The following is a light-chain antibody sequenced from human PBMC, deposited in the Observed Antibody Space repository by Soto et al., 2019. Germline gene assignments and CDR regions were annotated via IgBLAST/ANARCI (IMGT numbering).Light chain of an antibody. CDR1: STDLHNNYY. CDR2: HVS. J-gene: IGLJ1*01. V-gene: IGLV2-14*03. Sequence: QSVLTQPASVSGSPGQSITISCTGTSTDLHNNYYVSWYQQHPGTAPKLIIYHVSYRPSGVPNRFSGSKSDTSASLTISGLQAEDEADYYCSSYTRSRNTYVVGTGTKLTVL. CDR3: SSYTRSRNTYV.